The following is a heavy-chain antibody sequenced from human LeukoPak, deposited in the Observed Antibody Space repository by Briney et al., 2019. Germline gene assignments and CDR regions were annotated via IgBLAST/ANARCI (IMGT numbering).Heavy chain of an antibody. CDR3: ARDREGSSWYDY. CDR2: IKSNSYGATT. Sequence: GGSLRLSCLGSGFTVGDYALSWVRQAPGKGLEWVGFIKSNSYGATTEYAAPVKGRFSISRDDSKNTLYLQMNSLRAEDTAVYYCARDREGSSWYDYWGQGTLVTVSS. CDR1: GFTVGDYA. D-gene: IGHD6-13*01. V-gene: IGHV3-49*04. J-gene: IGHJ4*02.